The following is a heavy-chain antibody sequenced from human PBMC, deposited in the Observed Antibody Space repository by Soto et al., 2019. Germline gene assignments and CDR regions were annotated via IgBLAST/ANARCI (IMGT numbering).Heavy chain of an antibody. CDR3: AREYRTSSQFDY. J-gene: IGHJ4*02. Sequence: EVHLLEAGGGLVQPGGSLRLSCAASGFTSGTYAMSWVRQAPGKGLERVSGITGSGGSTDYADSVKGRFTISRDTSRNTLYLQMSRLSVDDTAIYYCAREYRTSSQFDYWGQGTLVTVSS. D-gene: IGHD6-6*01. CDR1: GFTSGTYA. CDR2: ITGSGGST. V-gene: IGHV3-23*01.